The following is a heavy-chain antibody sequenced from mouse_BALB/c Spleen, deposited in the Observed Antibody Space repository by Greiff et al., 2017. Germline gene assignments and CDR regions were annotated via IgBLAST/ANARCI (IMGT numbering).Heavy chain of an antibody. J-gene: IGHJ3*01. D-gene: IGHD2-10*01. CDR3: ARPSYYGNYVGFAY. CDR1: GFAFSSYD. CDR2: ISSGGGST. Sequence: EVQVVESGGGLVKPGGSLKLSCAASGFAFSSYDMSWVRQTPEKRLEWVAYISSGGGSTYYPDTVKGRFTISRDNAKNTLYLQMSSLKSEDTAMYYCARPSYYGNYVGFAYWGQGTLVTVSA. V-gene: IGHV5-12-1*01.